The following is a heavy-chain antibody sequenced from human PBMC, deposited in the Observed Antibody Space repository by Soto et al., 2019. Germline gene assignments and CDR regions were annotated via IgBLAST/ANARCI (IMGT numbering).Heavy chain of an antibody. CDR1: GGTFSSYA. CDR3: ARGYFPPLRFLEWSLDV. D-gene: IGHD3-3*01. J-gene: IGHJ6*02. V-gene: IGHV1-69*13. Sequence: GASVKVSCKASGGTFSSYAISWVRQAPGQGLEWMGGIIPIFGTANYAQKFQGRVTITADESTSTAYMELSSLRSEDTAVYYCARGYFPPLRFLEWSLDVWGQGTTVTVSS. CDR2: IIPIFGTA.